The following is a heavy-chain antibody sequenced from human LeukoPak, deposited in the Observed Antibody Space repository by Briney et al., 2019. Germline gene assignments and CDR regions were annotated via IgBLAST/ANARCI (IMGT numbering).Heavy chain of an antibody. CDR1: GGFISSYY. CDR3: ARAVPPKFTIFGVTGYYFDY. D-gene: IGHD3-3*01. V-gene: IGHV4-59*01. CDR2: IYYSGST. Sequence: SETLSLTCTVSGGFISSYYWSWIRQPPGKGLEWIGYIYYSGSTNYNPSLKSRVTISVDTSKNQFSLKLSSVTAADTAVYYCARAVPPKFTIFGVTGYYFDYWGQGTLVTVSS. J-gene: IGHJ4*02.